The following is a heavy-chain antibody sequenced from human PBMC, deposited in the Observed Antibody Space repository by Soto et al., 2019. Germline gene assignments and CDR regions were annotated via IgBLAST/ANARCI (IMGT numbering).Heavy chain of an antibody. Sequence: ASVKVSCKASGGTFSSYAISWVRQAPGQGLEWMGGIIPIFGTANYAQKFQGRVTITADKSTSTAYMELSSLRSEDTAVYYCARSVNYDFWSGYYPLGYWGQGTLVTVS. CDR1: GGTFSSYA. V-gene: IGHV1-69*06. J-gene: IGHJ4*02. D-gene: IGHD3-3*01. CDR3: ARSVNYDFWSGYYPLGY. CDR2: IIPIFGTA.